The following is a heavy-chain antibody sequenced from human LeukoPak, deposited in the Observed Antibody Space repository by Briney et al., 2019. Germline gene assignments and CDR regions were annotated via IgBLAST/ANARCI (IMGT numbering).Heavy chain of an antibody. Sequence: GESLKISCKGSGYSFTSYWIGWVRQMPGKGLEWMGIIWPSDSDTRYSPSFQGQVTISADKSISTAYLQWSSLKASDTAIYFCARRISGYYIDYWGQGTLVSVSS. D-gene: IGHD1-26*01. J-gene: IGHJ4*02. CDR1: GYSFTSYW. CDR2: IWPSDSDT. V-gene: IGHV5-51*01. CDR3: ARRISGYYIDY.